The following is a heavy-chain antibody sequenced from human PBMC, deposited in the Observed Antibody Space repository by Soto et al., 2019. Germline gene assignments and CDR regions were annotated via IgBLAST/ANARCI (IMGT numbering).Heavy chain of an antibody. CDR2: ISSSGSAI. V-gene: IGHV3-11*01. Sequence: QVQLVESGGGLVKPGGSLSLSCAASGFTFSDYYMSWIRQAPRKGLAWVSYISSSGSAIYYANSVTSRITMSSDNATNALYLHIDCQRAEDTAVYYCAIESSGWHAIANLYYWGQGTLVTVSS. CDR3: AIESSGWHAIANLYY. D-gene: IGHD6-19*01. J-gene: IGHJ4*02. CDR1: GFTFSDYY.